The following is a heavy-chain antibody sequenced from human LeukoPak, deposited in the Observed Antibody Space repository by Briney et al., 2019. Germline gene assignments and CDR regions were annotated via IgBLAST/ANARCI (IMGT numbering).Heavy chain of an antibody. CDR3: TRRLDE. Sequence: PGGSLGLSCATSGFSFNNDWMDWVRQAPGKGLEWVANINQDGSEKNCSDSVKGRFTISRDNAQNSLYLQMNGLRVEDTAVYYCTRRLDEWGQGTLVTVSS. D-gene: IGHD3-16*01. J-gene: IGHJ4*02. V-gene: IGHV3-7*01. CDR2: INQDGSEK. CDR1: GFSFNNDW.